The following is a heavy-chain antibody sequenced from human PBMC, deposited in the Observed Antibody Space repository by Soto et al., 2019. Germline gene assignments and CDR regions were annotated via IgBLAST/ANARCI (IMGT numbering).Heavy chain of an antibody. CDR3: AKDLTVESSGWYVPGPRNDAFDI. D-gene: IGHD6-19*01. Sequence: QVQLVESGGGVVQPGRSLRLSCAASGFTFSSYGMHWVRQAPGKGLEWVADISYDGSNKYYADSVKGRFTISRDNSKNTLYLQMNSLRAEDTAVYYCAKDLTVESSGWYVPGPRNDAFDIWGQGTMVTVSS. CDR2: ISYDGSNK. J-gene: IGHJ3*02. CDR1: GFTFSSYG. V-gene: IGHV3-30*18.